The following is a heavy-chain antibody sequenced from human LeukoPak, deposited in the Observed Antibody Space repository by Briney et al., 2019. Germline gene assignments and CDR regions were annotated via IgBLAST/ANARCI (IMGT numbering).Heavy chain of an antibody. CDR1: GFTFSDYS. V-gene: IGHV3-21*01. CDR2: ISSRSAYI. D-gene: IGHD1-26*01. Sequence: PGGSLRLSCTASGFTFSDYSMNWVRQAPGQGLDWVSSISSRSAYISYADSVKGRFTISRDNAENSLYLEMNSLRAEDTAVYFCVRDRSGSYPYYFDFWGQGTLVTASS. J-gene: IGHJ4*02. CDR3: VRDRSGSYPYYFDF.